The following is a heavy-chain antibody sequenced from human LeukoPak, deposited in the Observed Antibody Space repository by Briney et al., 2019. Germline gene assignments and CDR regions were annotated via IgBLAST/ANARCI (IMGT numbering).Heavy chain of an antibody. V-gene: IGHV3-21*01. CDR2: ISSSSSYI. CDR1: GFTFSSYF. CDR3: AREGRIFYGSGSYWAQDYYYYMDV. D-gene: IGHD3-10*01. J-gene: IGHJ6*03. Sequence: GGSLRLSCAASGFTFSSYFMNWVRQAPGKGLEWVSSISSSSSYIYYADSVKGRFTISRDSSKNTLYLQMNSLRAEDTAVYYCAREGRIFYGSGSYWAQDYYYYMDVWGIGTTVTVSS.